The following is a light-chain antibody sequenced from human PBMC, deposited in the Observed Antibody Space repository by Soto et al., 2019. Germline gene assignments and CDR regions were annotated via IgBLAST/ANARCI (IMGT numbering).Light chain of an antibody. CDR3: QHYTSHSPT. CDR1: QTIYTW. J-gene: IGKJ3*01. CDR2: DAS. Sequence: DIQMTQSPSALSASVGDRVTITCRASQTIYTWVAWYQVKPGIAPKLLIYDASSVESGVPSRFSGSGSGTDFTLTISSLQPGDFATYYCQHYTSHSPTFGPGTKVDL. V-gene: IGKV1-5*01.